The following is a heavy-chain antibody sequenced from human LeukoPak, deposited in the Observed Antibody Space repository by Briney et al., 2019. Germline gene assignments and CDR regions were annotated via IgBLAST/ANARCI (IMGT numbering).Heavy chain of an antibody. CDR3: ASQPAYYDSSGYY. CDR2: IRYDGSNK. CDR1: GFTFSSYG. D-gene: IGHD3-22*01. J-gene: IGHJ4*02. Sequence: GGSLRLSCAASGFTFSSYGMHWVRQAPGKGLEWVAFIRYDGSNKYYADSVKGRFTISRDNSKNTLYLQMNSLRAEDTAVYYCASQPAYYDSSGYYWGQGTLVTVSS. V-gene: IGHV3-30*02.